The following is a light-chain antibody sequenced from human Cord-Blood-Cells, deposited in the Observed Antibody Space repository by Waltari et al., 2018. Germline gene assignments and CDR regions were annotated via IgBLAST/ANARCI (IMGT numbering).Light chain of an antibody. CDR3: SSHTSSSTPYV. V-gene: IGLV2-14*01. J-gene: IGLJ1*01. CDR2: DVS. CDR1: SSDVGGYNS. Sequence: QSALTQPASVSGSPGQSITISCTGTSSDVGGYNSVSWYQQHPGKAPKLMIYDVSNRPSGVSNRFSGSKSGNTASLTISGLQAEDEADYYCSSHTSSSTPYVFGTGTKVTVL.